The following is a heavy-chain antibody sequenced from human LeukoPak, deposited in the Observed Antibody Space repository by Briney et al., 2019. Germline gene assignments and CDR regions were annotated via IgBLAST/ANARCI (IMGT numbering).Heavy chain of an antibody. Sequence: TGGSLRLSCAASGFTFSNAWMNWVRQAPGKGLEWVGRIKSTTDGGTTDSAAPVRGRFTISRDDSKNTLYLQMDSLKTEDTAVYYCSTGGRRESDSSGFYLFYYGMDVWGQGTTVTVSS. J-gene: IGHJ6*02. D-gene: IGHD3-22*01. CDR1: GFTFSNAW. CDR2: IKSTTDGGTT. CDR3: STGGRRESDSSGFYLFYYGMDV. V-gene: IGHV3-15*01.